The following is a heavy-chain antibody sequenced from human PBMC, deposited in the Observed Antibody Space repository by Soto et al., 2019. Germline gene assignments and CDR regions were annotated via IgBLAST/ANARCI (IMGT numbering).Heavy chain of an antibody. V-gene: IGHV1-8*01. CDR3: ARGELLWFGELLR. CDR2: MNPNSGDT. J-gene: IGHJ4*02. D-gene: IGHD3-10*01. CDR1: GYTFTSYE. Sequence: QVQLVQSGAEVKKPGASVKVSCKASGYTFTSYEINWVRQATGQGLEWMGWMNPNSGDTGYTQKFQGRVTMTRNTSISTAYMELSSLRSEDTAVYYCARGELLWFGELLRWGQGTLVTVSS.